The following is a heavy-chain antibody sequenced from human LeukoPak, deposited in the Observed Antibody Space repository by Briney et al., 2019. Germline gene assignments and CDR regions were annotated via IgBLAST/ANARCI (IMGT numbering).Heavy chain of an antibody. CDR1: GGSFSGYY. CDR2: INHSGST. CDR3: ARSANYYYYMDV. V-gene: IGHV4-34*01. J-gene: IGHJ6*03. Sequence: SETLSLTCAVYGGSFSGYYWSWIRQPPGKGLEWIGEINHSGSTNYNPSLKSRFTISVDTSKNQFSLKLSSVTAADTAVYYCARSANYYYYMDVWGKGTTVTVSS.